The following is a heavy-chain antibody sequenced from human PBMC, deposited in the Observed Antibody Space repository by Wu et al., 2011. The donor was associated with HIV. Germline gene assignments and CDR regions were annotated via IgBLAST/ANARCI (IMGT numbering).Heavy chain of an antibody. D-gene: IGHD6-25*01. CDR1: GATFSSYA. CDR3: ARGYRSDWKSLGH. Sequence: QVQLVQSGAAVKKPGSSVKVSCKASGATFSSYAISWLRQAPGQGLQWMGWIDPYNGNTRSPQIFKGRVTMTRETSVTTVHMELRRLRADDTALYYCARGYRSDWKSLGHWGQGTLLTVSS. CDR2: IDPYNGNT. V-gene: IGHV1-2*02. J-gene: IGHJ4*02.